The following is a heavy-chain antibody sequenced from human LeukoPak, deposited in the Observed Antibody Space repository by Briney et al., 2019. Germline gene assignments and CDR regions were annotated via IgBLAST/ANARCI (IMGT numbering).Heavy chain of an antibody. CDR2: IYASGSV. D-gene: IGHD2-2*01. Sequence: GRSLRLSCAASGFTVMTNYVSWVRQAPGKGLEWVSVIYASGSVYYGESVRDRFTISRDNSQNTVSLQMNSLRVEDTAVYYCARGNVLVPGANHFDFWGQGTLVTVSS. CDR1: GFTVMTNY. V-gene: IGHV3-66*01. J-gene: IGHJ4*02. CDR3: ARGNVLVPGANHFDF.